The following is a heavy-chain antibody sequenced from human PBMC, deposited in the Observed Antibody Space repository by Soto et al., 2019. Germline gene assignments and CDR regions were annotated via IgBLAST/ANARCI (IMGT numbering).Heavy chain of an antibody. Sequence: QVQLVQSGAEVKKPGASVKVSCKASGYTFTSYGISWVRQAPGQGLEWMGWISAYNGNTNYAQKLQGRVTMTTDTSTSKAYMELRRLRSDDTAVYYCARGEWFGELSHNWYFDLWGRGTLVTVSS. J-gene: IGHJ2*01. CDR1: GYTFTSYG. CDR2: ISAYNGNT. D-gene: IGHD3-10*01. CDR3: ARGEWFGELSHNWYFDL. V-gene: IGHV1-18*01.